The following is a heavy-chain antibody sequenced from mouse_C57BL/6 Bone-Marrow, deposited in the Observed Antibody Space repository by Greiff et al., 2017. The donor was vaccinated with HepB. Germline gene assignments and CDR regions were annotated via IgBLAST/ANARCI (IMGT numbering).Heavy chain of an antibody. CDR2: IYPSDSET. Sequence: QVQLQQPGAELVRPGSSVKLSCKASGYTFTSYWMDWVKQRPGQGLEWIGNIYPSDSETHYNQKFKDKATLTVDKSSSTAYMQLSSLTSEDSAVYYCALDSSGLAWFAYWGQGTLVTVSA. V-gene: IGHV1-61*01. CDR3: ALDSSGLAWFAY. D-gene: IGHD3-2*02. J-gene: IGHJ3*01. CDR1: GYTFTSYW.